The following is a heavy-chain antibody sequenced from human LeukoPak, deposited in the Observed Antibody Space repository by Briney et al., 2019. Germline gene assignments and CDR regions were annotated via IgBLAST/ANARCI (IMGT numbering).Heavy chain of an antibody. CDR2: MNPNSGNT. CDR3: ARGRYSSSWFTTLNWFDP. D-gene: IGHD6-13*01. Sequence: ASVKVSCKASGYTFTGYYMHWVRQAPGQGLEWMGWMNPNSGNTGYAQKFQGRVTITRNTSISTAYMELSSLRSEDTAVYYCARGRYSSSWFTTLNWFDPWGQGTLVTVSS. V-gene: IGHV1-8*03. CDR1: GYTFTGYY. J-gene: IGHJ5*02.